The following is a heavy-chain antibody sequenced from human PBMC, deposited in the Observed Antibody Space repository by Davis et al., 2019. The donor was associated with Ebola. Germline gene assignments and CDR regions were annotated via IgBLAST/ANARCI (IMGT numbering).Heavy chain of an antibody. CDR1: GFSLSTSGVG. CDR3: AHSLYDFWSGNWFDP. V-gene: IGHV2-5*01. J-gene: IGHJ5*02. CDR2: IYWNDDK. Sequence: SGPTLVKPTQTLTLTCTFSGFSLSTSGVGVGWIRQPPGKALEWLALIYWNDDKRYSPSLKSRLTITKDTSKNQVVLTMTNMDPVDTATYYCAHSLYDFWSGNWFDPWGQGTLVTVSS. D-gene: IGHD3-3*01.